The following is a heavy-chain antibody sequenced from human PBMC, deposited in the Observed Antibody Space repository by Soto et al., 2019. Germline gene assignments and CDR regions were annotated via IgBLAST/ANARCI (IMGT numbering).Heavy chain of an antibody. CDR1: GCAISAFC. D-gene: IGHD2-2*01. Sequence: XETLSLTCNVSGCAISAFCWNWIRQPAGKGLEWVGRIYRSGHADYNPSLESRATMSIDPSKNEFSLTLGSVTAADTAVYYCARSPSTSSIGSFDFSGRGPMVTVSS. J-gene: IGHJ3*01. V-gene: IGHV4-4*07. CDR2: IYRSGHA. CDR3: ARSPSTSSIGSFDF.